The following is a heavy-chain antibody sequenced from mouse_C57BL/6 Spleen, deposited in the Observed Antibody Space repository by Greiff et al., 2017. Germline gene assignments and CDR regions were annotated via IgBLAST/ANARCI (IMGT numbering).Heavy chain of an antibody. V-gene: IGHV1-54*01. J-gene: IGHJ2*01. CDR2: INPGSGGT. D-gene: IGHD2-5*01. Sequence: QVQLQQSGAELVRPGTSVKVSCKASGYAFTNYLIEWVKQRPGQGLEWIGVINPGSGGTNYNEKFKGKATLTADKSSSTAYMQLSSLTSEDSAVYYCARQTYYSNYVGDYWGQGTTLTVSS. CDR1: GYAFTNYL. CDR3: ARQTYYSNYVGDY.